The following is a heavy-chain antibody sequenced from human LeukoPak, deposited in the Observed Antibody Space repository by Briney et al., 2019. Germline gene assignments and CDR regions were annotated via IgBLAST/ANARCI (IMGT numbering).Heavy chain of an antibody. V-gene: IGHV3-48*04. CDR1: GFTFSSYS. CDR3: AKRPKITISPFDY. D-gene: IGHD3-9*01. Sequence: GSLRLSCAASGFTFSSYSMNWVRQAPGKGLEWVSYISSSSSTIYYADSVKGRFTISRDNAKNSLYLQMNSLRAEDTAVYYCAKRPKITISPFDYWGQGTLVTVSS. CDR2: ISSSSSTI. J-gene: IGHJ4*02.